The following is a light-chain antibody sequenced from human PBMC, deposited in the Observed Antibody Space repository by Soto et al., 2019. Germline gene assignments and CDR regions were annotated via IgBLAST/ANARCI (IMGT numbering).Light chain of an antibody. J-gene: IGKJ4*01. V-gene: IGKV1-9*01. CDR3: QQGNSYPLT. CDR2: SAS. CDR1: QDISSY. Sequence: DIQLTQSPSFLSASVGDRVTITCRATQDISSYLAWYQQKPGKAPNLLIHSASTLRGGVSSRFGGSGSGTEFTLTIISLQPEDLATYYCQQGNSYPLTFGGGTKVEIK.